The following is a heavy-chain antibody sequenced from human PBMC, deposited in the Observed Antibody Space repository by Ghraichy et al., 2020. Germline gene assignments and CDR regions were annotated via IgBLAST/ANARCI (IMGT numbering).Heavy chain of an antibody. J-gene: IGHJ6*02. CDR2: ITSSGSFK. CDR1: GFTFSGYS. CDR3: ARGSRVVRFYYYDGMDV. V-gene: IGHV3-48*02. D-gene: IGHD4-23*01. Sequence: SCVGSGFTFSGYSMNWVRQSPGKRLEWVSYITSSGSFKSYADSVKGRFTISRDNVQNSLSLQMNSLTDEDAAVYYCARGSRVVRFYYYDGMDVWGQGTTVTVSS.